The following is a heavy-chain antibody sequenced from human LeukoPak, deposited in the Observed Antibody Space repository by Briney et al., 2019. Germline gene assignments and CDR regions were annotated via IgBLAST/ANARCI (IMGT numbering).Heavy chain of an antibody. CDR1: GFTFSNYA. V-gene: IGHV3-23*01. D-gene: IGHD3-3*01. CDR2: ISSAGGNA. Sequence: PGGSLRLSCAASGFTFSNYAMSWVRQAPGKGLQWVSGISSAGGNAFYADSVKGRFTISRDNSKSTLYLQMNSLRADDTAVYYCAKIYYDFWSGYPYYFDHWGQGTLVTVSS. CDR3: AKIYYDFWSGYPYYFDH. J-gene: IGHJ4*02.